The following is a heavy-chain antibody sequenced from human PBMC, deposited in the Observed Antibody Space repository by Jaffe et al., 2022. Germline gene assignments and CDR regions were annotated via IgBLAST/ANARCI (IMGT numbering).Heavy chain of an antibody. CDR2: IYPGDSDT. CDR1: GYSFTSYW. CDR3: VSGDYGDYPNNYYYYYYMDV. Sequence: EVQLVQSGAEVKKPGESLKISCKGSGYSFTSYWIGWVRQMPGKGLEWMGIIYPGDSDTRYSPSFQGQVTISADKSISTAYLQWSSLKASDTAMYYCVSGDYGDYPNNYYYYYYMDVWGKGTTVTVSS. J-gene: IGHJ6*03. V-gene: IGHV5-51*03. D-gene: IGHD4-17*01.